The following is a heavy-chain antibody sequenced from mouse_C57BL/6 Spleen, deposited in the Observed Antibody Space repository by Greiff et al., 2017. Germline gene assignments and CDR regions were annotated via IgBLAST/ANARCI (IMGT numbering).Heavy chain of an antibody. V-gene: IGHV1-15*01. Sequence: VKLQESGAELVRPGASVTLSCKASGYTFTDYEMHWVKQTPVHGLEWIGAIDPETGGTAYNQKFKGKAILTADKSSSTAYMELRSLTSEDSAVYYCTRPIYDGYYGGAMDYWCQGTSVTVSS. CDR2: IDPETGGT. D-gene: IGHD2-3*01. CDR1: GYTFTDYE. CDR3: TRPIYDGYYGGAMDY. J-gene: IGHJ4*01.